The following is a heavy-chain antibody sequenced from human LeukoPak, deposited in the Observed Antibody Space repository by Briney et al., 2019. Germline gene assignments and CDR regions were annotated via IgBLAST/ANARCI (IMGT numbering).Heavy chain of an antibody. Sequence: PGGSLRLSCAASGFTVSSYSMNWVRQAPGKGLEWVSFISSSSSYIYYADSLKGRFTISRDNSKNTLYLQMNILRAEDTAIYYCAKGVIPPAIVYYFDYWGQGTLVTVSS. V-gene: IGHV3-21*04. CDR3: AKGVIPPAIVYYFDY. D-gene: IGHD2-2*02. CDR2: ISSSSSYI. J-gene: IGHJ4*02. CDR1: GFTVSSYS.